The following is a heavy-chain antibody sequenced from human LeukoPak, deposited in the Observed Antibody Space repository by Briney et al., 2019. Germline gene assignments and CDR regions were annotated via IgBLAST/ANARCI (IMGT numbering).Heavy chain of an antibody. V-gene: IGHV3-15*01. J-gene: IGHJ4*02. CDR3: AGVALYAPFDY. CDR1: GFTFSNAW. CDR2: IKSKTDGGTT. D-gene: IGHD2-8*01. Sequence: GGSLRLSCAASGFTFSNAWMSWVRQAPGKGLEWVGRIKSKTDGGTTDYAAPVKGRFTISRDDSKNTLYLQMNSLRAEDTAVYYCAGVALYAPFDYWGQGTLVTVSS.